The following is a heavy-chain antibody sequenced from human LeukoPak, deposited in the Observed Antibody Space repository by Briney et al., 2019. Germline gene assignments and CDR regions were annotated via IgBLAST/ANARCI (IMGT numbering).Heavy chain of an antibody. CDR2: MSYDGSNK. J-gene: IGHJ1*01. D-gene: IGHD2-15*01. Sequence: GRSLRLSCAASGFSFSSYALHWVRQAPGKGLEWVAVMSYDGSNKYYADSVKGRFTISRDNSKNTLYLQMNSLRAEDTAVYYCARGPGGRISLLYFQHWGQGTLVTVSS. CDR1: GFSFSSYA. V-gene: IGHV3-30-3*01. CDR3: ARGPGGRISLLYFQH.